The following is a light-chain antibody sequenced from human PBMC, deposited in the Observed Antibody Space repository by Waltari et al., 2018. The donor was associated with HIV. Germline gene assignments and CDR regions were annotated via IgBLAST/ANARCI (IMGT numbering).Light chain of an antibody. V-gene: IGKV4-1*01. Sequence: DIVMTQSPDSLAVSLCERATINCRSSQSVLYNSNNKDYLAWYQQKPGQPPKLLIYWASTRDSGVPDRFSGSGSGTDFTLNISSLQAEDVAVYYCQQYYSTITFGQGTRLEIK. CDR2: WAS. CDR3: QQYYSTIT. CDR1: QSVLYNSNNKDY. J-gene: IGKJ5*01.